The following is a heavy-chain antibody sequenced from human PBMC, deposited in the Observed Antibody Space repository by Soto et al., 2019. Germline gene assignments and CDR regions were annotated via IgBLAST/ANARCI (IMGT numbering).Heavy chain of an antibody. CDR2: IKQDGSEK. CDR1: GFTFSSYW. V-gene: IGHV3-7*03. J-gene: IGHJ4*02. CDR3: ARRYCTNGVCYYLQMWYFDY. D-gene: IGHD2-8*01. Sequence: GGSLRLSCAASGFTFSSYWMSWVRQAPGKGLEWVANIKQDGSEKYYVDSVKGRFTISRDNAKNSLYLQMNSLRAEDTAVYYCARRYCTNGVCYYLQMWYFDYWGQGTLVTVSS.